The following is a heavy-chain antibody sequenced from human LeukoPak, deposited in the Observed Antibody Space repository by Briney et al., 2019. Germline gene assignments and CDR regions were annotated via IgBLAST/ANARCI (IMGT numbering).Heavy chain of an antibody. CDR1: GFVFSNYP. CDR3: ASDSNYGY. V-gene: IGHV3-30*07. Sequence: AGGSLRLSCAASGFVFSNYPLHWVRQAPGKGLEWMAAISYDGSNKYYADSVKGRFTISRDNSKNTVYLQMNSLRAEDTAVYYCASDSNYGYWGQGTLVTVSS. CDR2: ISYDGSNK. D-gene: IGHD4-11*01. J-gene: IGHJ4*02.